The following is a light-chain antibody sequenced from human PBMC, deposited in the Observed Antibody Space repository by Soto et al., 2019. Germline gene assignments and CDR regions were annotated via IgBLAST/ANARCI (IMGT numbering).Light chain of an antibody. J-gene: IGLJ1*01. CDR3: SSYTSSSTLNV. CDR1: SSDVGGYNY. Sequence: QSVLAQPASVYGSPGQSITISCTGTSSDVGGYNYVSRYQQHPGKAPKLMIYDVSNRPSGVSNRFSGSKSGNTASLTISGLQAEDEADYYCSSYTSSSTLNVFGTGTKVTV. V-gene: IGLV2-14*01. CDR2: DVS.